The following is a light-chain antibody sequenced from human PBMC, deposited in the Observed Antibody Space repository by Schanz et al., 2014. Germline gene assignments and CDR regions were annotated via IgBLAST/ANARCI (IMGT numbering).Light chain of an antibody. J-gene: IGLJ3*02. CDR2: AVT. CDR1: SSDVGGHNY. V-gene: IGLV2-14*01. Sequence: QSVLTQPASVSGSPGQSITISCTGTSSDVGGHNYVSWYQQHPGKAPKLMIYAVTDRPSGVSNRFSGSKSGNTASLTISGLQAEDEADYYCCSYAGSTTYWLFGGGTKLTVL. CDR3: CSYAGSTTYWL.